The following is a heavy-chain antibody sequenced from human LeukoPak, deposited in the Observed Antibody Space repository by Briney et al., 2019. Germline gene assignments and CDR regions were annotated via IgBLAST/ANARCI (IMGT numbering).Heavy chain of an antibody. Sequence: ASVKVSCKPSGYTFTSYGITWVRQAPRQGLEWMGWISAYNGNTDYAQKLQGRVTMTTDTSASTAYMELRSLRSDDTAVYYCARITTVTNNWGQGTLVTVSS. CDR1: GYTFTSYG. J-gene: IGHJ4*02. CDR2: ISAYNGNT. CDR3: ARITTVTNN. D-gene: IGHD4-17*01. V-gene: IGHV1-18*01.